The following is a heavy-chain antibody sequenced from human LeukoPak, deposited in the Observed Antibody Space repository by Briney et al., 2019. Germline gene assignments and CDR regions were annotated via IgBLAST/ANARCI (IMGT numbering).Heavy chain of an antibody. CDR2: INPYSGGT. CDR3: ARAQMGYCSAVACHFDL. J-gene: IGHJ4*02. Sequence: ASVKVSCKASGYTFSDYYLHWVRQAPVQGLEWMGWINPYSGGTTLAQRFQGRVTMTRDTSVTTAYMELSGLGSDDTAVYYCARAQMGYCSAVACHFDLWGQGTLVTVSS. V-gene: IGHV1-2*02. D-gene: IGHD2-15*01. CDR1: GYTFSDYY.